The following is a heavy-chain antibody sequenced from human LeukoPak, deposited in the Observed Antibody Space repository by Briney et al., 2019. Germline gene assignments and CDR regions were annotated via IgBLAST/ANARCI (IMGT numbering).Heavy chain of an antibody. CDR3: ARVRKDIVVVPGAMRDTYYFDY. CDR2: IKQDVSEK. Sequence: ETLSLTCTVSGGSISSYYWSWVRQAPGKGLEWVANIKQDVSEKYYVDSVKGRFTISRDNAKNSLYLQMNSLRAEDTAVYYCARVRKDIVVVPGAMRDTYYFDYWGQGTLVTVSS. CDR1: GGSISSYY. J-gene: IGHJ4*02. D-gene: IGHD2-2*01. V-gene: IGHV3-7*01.